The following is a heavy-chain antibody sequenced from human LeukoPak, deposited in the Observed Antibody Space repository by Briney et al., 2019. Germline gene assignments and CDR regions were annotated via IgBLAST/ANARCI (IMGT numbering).Heavy chain of an antibody. J-gene: IGHJ6*02. CDR2: ISYDGSNK. Sequence: GRSLRLSCAASGFTFSSYAMHWVRQAPGKGLEWVAVISYDGSNKYYADSVKGRFTISRDNSKNTLYLQMNSLRAEDTAVYYCARSSGTYYYYYGMDVWGQGTTVTVSS. CDR1: GFTFSSYA. D-gene: IGHD3-22*01. V-gene: IGHV3-30*04. CDR3: ARSSGTYYYYYGMDV.